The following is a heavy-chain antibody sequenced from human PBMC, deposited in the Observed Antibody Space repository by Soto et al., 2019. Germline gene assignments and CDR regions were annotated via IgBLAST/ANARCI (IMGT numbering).Heavy chain of an antibody. V-gene: IGHV2-5*01. J-gene: IGHJ6*02. CDR2: IYWNDDK. D-gene: IGHD4-17*01. CDR3: AGTVTTSEYYYYGMDV. CDR1: GFSLSTSGVG. Sequence: QITLKESGPTLVKPTQTLTLTCTFSGFSLSTSGVGVGWIRQPPGKALEWLALIYWNDDKRYSPSLKSRLTITKDTSKNQVVLTMTNMDPVDTATYYCAGTVTTSEYYYYGMDVWGQGTTVTVSS.